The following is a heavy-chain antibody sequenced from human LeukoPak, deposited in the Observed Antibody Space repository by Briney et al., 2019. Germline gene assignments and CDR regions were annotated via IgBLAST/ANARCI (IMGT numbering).Heavy chain of an antibody. V-gene: IGHV3-74*01. CDR3: ARDAFGGRADS. D-gene: IGHD4-23*01. J-gene: IGHJ4*02. CDR2: IKSDGSST. CDR1: GFTISSYW. Sequence: GGSQRLSCAASGFTISSYWMHWVRQAPGKGLVWVSRIKSDGSSTNYADSVKGRFTISRDNAQNTLYLQMNSLRAEDTAVYYCARDAFGGRADSWGQGTLVTVSS.